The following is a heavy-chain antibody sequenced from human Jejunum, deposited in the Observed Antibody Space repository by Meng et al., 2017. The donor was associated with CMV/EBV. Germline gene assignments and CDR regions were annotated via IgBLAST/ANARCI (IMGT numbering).Heavy chain of an antibody. D-gene: IGHD2-15*01. CDR2: MNPNNGNT. Sequence: NWVRQAPGQGLEWMGWMNPNNGNTGYAQKFQGRFTMTWNTSISAAYMELSSLRSEDTAIYYCASHQQFCSGGSCYSLGYYYGMDVWGQGTTVTVSS. J-gene: IGHJ6*02. V-gene: IGHV1-8*01. CDR3: ASHQQFCSGGSCYSLGYYYGMDV.